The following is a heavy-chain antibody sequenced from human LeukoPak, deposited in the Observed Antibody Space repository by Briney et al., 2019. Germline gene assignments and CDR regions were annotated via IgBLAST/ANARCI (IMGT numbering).Heavy chain of an antibody. J-gene: IGHJ4*02. CDR3: ARGGNWNYVVDY. D-gene: IGHD1-7*01. Sequence: ASVKLSYKPAGYTFTTYGINWVRQAPGQGLEWRGWISAYSGNTNYAQNLQGRVTMTTDTSTSTAYMELRSLRSDDTAVYYCARGGNWNYVVDYWGQGTLVTVSS. CDR2: ISAYSGNT. V-gene: IGHV1-18*01. CDR1: GYTFTTYG.